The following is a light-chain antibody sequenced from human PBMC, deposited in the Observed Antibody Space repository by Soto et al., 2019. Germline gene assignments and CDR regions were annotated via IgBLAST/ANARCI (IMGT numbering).Light chain of an antibody. Sequence: DIQLTQSPSTLSVSIGDRVTITCRASQSVDHWLAWYQQKPGEAPNLLISRTSTLQSGVPSRFSGSGSGTEFTLTISGLQPYDFATYYCQQYSHYSRTFGQGTKVEI. J-gene: IGKJ1*01. CDR1: QSVDHW. CDR3: QQYSHYSRT. V-gene: IGKV1-5*03. CDR2: RTS.